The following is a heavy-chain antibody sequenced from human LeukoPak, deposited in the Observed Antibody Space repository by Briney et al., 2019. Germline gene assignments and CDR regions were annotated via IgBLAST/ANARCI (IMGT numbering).Heavy chain of an antibody. V-gene: IGHV1-18*01. J-gene: IGHJ4*02. CDR1: GCTFNSYG. CDR3: ARPIVVVPAAHPHYFDY. Sequence: ASVKVSCKASGCTFNSYGISRVRQAPGQGLEWMGWISAYNGNTNYAQKLQGRVTMTTDTSTSTAYMELRSLRSDDTAVYYCARPIVVVPAAHPHYFDYWGQGTLVTVSS. CDR2: ISAYNGNT. D-gene: IGHD2-2*01.